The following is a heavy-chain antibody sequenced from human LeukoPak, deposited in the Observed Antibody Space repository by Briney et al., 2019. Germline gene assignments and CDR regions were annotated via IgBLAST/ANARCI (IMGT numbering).Heavy chain of an antibody. CDR1: GGSISNYY. Sequence: PSETLSLTCSVSGGSISNYYWSWIRQPPGKGLEWIGYVHYSGSTSYNPSLKSRLTMSLDTSNDQFSLKLSSVTAADTAVYYCAGIYNTLACDLWREGTVATVSS. V-gene: IGHV4-59*01. CDR3: AGIYNTLACDL. D-gene: IGHD1-14*01. J-gene: IGHJ3*01. CDR2: VHYSGST.